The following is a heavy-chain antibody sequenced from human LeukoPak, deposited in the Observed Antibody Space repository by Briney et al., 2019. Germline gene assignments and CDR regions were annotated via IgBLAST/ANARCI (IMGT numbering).Heavy chain of an antibody. CDR1: GYTFTSYA. V-gene: IGHV7-4-1*02. D-gene: IGHD3-22*01. Sequence: ASVKVSCKASGYTFTSYAMNWVRQAPGQGLEWMGWINTNTGNPTYAQGFTGRFVFSLDTSVSTAYLQISSLKAEYTAVYYCARDMTDYYDSSGYYYDGGDFDYWGQGTLVTVSS. CDR3: ARDMTDYYDSSGYYYDGGDFDY. J-gene: IGHJ4*02. CDR2: INTNTGNP.